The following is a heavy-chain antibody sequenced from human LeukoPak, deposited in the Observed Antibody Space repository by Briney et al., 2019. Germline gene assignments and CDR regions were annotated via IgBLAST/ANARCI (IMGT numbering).Heavy chain of an antibody. CDR3: ATDGDFWSGYYRS. V-gene: IGHV1-69*13. Sequence: GASVKVSCKASGGTFSSYAISWVRQAPGQGLEWMGGIIPIFGTANYAQKFQGRVTITADESTSTAYMELSSLRPEDTAVYYCATDGDFWSGYYRSWGQGTLVTVSS. CDR1: GGTFSSYA. D-gene: IGHD3-3*01. J-gene: IGHJ5*02. CDR2: IIPIFGTA.